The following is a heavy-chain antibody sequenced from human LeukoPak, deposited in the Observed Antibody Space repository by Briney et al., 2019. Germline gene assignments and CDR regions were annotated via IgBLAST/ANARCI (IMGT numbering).Heavy chain of an antibody. V-gene: IGHV3-7*01. CDR2: IKQDGSEK. Sequence: GGSLRLSCAVSGFTFRNYWMSWVRQAPGKGLEWVANIKQDGSEKYYIDSVKGRFTISRDNAKNSLYLQMNSLRVEEAAVYYCASMKSSGTYSGFDYWGQGTLVTVSS. CDR3: ASMKSSGTYSGFDY. J-gene: IGHJ4*02. CDR1: GFTFRNYW. D-gene: IGHD3-10*01.